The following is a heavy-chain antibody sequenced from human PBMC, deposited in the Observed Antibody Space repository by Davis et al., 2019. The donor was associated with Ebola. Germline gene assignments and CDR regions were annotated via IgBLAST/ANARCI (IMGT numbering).Heavy chain of an antibody. CDR2: ISGSGGST. CDR1: GFNFYSYD. V-gene: IGHV3-23*01. J-gene: IGHJ6*04. CDR3: AKDGWFGELDYYGMDV. D-gene: IGHD3-10*01. Sequence: PGGSLRLSCAASGFNFYSYDMTWVRQAPGKGLEWVSAISGSGGSTYYADSVKGRFTISRDNSKNTLYLQMNSLRAEDTAVYYCAKDGWFGELDYYGMDVWGKGTTVTVSS.